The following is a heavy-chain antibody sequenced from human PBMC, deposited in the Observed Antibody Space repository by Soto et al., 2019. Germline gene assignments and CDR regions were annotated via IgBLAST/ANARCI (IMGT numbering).Heavy chain of an antibody. CDR1: GYTLTELS. CDR3: ATAGGYRTYYYYYGMDV. D-gene: IGHD1-1*01. V-gene: IGHV1-24*01. J-gene: IGHJ6*02. CDR2: FDPEDGET. Sequence: ASVKVSCKVSGYTLTELSMHWVRQAPGKGLEWMGGFDPEDGETIYAQKFQGRVTMTEDTSTDTAYMELSSLRSEDTAVYYCATAGGYRTYYYYYGMDVWGQGTTVTVSS.